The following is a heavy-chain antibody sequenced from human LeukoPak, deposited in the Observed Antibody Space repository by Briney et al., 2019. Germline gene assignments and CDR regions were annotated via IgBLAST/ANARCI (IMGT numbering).Heavy chain of an antibody. J-gene: IGHJ6*03. Sequence: SETLSLTCTVSGGSISVSSYYWGWIRQPPGKGLEWIGNIFYNGKTYYNPSLKSRVTISVDTSNNQFSLKLSSVTAADTAVYLCAQHRDTGYYYYMDVWGTGTTVTVSS. CDR2: IFYNGKT. V-gene: IGHV4-39*01. D-gene: IGHD1-1*01. CDR1: GGSISVSSYY. CDR3: AQHRDTGYYYYMDV.